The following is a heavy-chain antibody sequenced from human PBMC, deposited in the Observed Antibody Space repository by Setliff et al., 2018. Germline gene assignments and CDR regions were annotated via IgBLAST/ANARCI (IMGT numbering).Heavy chain of an antibody. CDR1: GCTFSSYA. CDR3: AREGEGSTFFPLDASDI. CDR2: ISTNTGNP. D-gene: IGHD3-16*01. Sequence: ASVKVSCKASGCTFSSYAMNWVRQAPGQGLEWMGWISTNTGNPTYAQGFTGRFVFSLDTSVSTAYLQISSLKAEDTAVYYCAREGEGSTFFPLDASDIWGQGTMVTVSS. J-gene: IGHJ3*02. V-gene: IGHV7-4-1*02.